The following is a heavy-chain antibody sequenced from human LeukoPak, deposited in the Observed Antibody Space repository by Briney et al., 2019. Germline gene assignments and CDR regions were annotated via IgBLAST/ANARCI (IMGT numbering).Heavy chain of an antibody. CDR2: ISGCGCSI. J-gene: IGHJ4*02. D-gene: IGHD6-6*01. CDR1: GFTFSSYA. Sequence: PGGSLRLSCAVSGFTFSSYAMNWVRQAPGKGLEWVSIISGCGCSIYCADSVKGRFTISRDNSKNSLYLQVNSLRAEDTAIYYCAKSSLKYYFDSWGQGTLVTVSS. CDR3: AKSSLKYYFDS. V-gene: IGHV3-23*01.